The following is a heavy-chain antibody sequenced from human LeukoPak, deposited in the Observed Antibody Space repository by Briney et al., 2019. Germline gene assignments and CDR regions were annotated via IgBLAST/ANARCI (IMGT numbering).Heavy chain of an antibody. D-gene: IGHD3-22*01. Sequence: PGGSLRRSCAASGFTFSGSAMHWVRQASGKGPEWVGRIRSKGNSYATAYAASVKGRFTISRDDSKNTAYLQMNSLKTEDTAVYYCAGPYDSSGHAFDYWGRGTLVTVSS. V-gene: IGHV3-73*01. CDR2: IRSKGNSYAT. CDR1: GFTFSGSA. CDR3: AGPYDSSGHAFDY. J-gene: IGHJ4*02.